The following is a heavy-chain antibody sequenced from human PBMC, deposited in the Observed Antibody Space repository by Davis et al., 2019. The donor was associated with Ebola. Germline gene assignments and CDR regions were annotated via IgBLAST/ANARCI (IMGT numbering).Heavy chain of an antibody. CDR3: ARGRAIFGVVIKGDAFDI. D-gene: IGHD3-3*01. V-gene: IGHV4-59*12. CDR2: IYKSGST. J-gene: IGHJ3*02. CDR1: GGSISNYY. Sequence: LSCTVSGGSISNYYWSWIRQPPGKGLEWIGYIYKSGSTNYNPSFKSRVTISVDTSKNQFSLKLSSVTAADTAVYYCARGRAIFGVVIKGDAFDIWGQGTMVTVSS.